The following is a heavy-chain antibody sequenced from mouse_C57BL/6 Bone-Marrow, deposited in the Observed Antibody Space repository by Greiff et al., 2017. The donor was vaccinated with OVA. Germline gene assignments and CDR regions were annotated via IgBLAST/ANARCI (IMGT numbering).Heavy chain of an antibody. CDR2: IDPETGGT. J-gene: IGHJ1*03. D-gene: IGHD2-3*01. CDR3: TYEYFDV. V-gene: IGHV1-15*01. CDR1: GYTFTDYE. Sequence: QVQLQQSGAELVRPGASVTLSCKASGYTFTDYEMHWVKQTPVHGLEWIGAIDPETGGTAYTQKFKGKAILTADKSSSTAYMELRSLTSEDSAVYYCTYEYFDVWGTGTTVTVSS.